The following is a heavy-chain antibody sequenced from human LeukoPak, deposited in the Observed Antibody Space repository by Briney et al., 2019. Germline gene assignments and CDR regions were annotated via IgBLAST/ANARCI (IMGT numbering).Heavy chain of an antibody. CDR3: ARAEGRDSSGWTF. Sequence: SETLSLTCTVSGGSISSYSWSWIRQPPGKGLEWIGYIYYSGSTNYNPSLKSRVTISVDTSKNQFSLKLSSVTAADTAVYYCARAEGRDSSGWTFGGQGTLVTVSS. CDR2: IYYSGST. J-gene: IGHJ4*02. CDR1: GGSISSYS. V-gene: IGHV4-59*01. D-gene: IGHD6-19*01.